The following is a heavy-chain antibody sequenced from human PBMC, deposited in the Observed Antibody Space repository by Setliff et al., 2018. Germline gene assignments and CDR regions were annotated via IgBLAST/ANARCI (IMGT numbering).Heavy chain of an antibody. V-gene: IGHV3-11*04. CDR1: GFSFSYYY. CDR3: ARDGVFYAMDV. CDR2: ISGDGITI. J-gene: IGHJ6*02. Sequence: GGSLRLSCATSGFSFSYYYMSWVRQAPGKGLEWLSKISGDGITIYYADSVRGRFTISRDNAKDSLYLQMNSLRAEDTALYYCARDGVFYAMDVWGRGTTVTVSS. D-gene: IGHD3-10*01.